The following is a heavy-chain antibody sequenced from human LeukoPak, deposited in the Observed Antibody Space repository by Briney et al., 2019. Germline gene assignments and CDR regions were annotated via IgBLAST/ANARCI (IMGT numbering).Heavy chain of an antibody. J-gene: IGHJ4*02. V-gene: IGHV1-24*01. CDR1: GYTLTELS. Sequence: ASVKVSCKVSGYTLTELSMHWVRQAPGKGLEWMGGFDPEDGETIYAQKFQGRVTMAEDTSTDTAYMELSRLRSEDTAVYYCATGLGYSSGFDYSGQGSLVTVSS. CDR2: FDPEDGET. CDR3: ATGLGYSSGFDY. D-gene: IGHD5-18*01.